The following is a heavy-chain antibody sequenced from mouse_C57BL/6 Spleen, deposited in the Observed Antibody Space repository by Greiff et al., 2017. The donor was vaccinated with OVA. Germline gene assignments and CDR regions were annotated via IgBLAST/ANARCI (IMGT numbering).Heavy chain of an antibody. CDR1: GYTFTSYW. CDR3: ARTHYDGYYYYAMDY. CDR2: IDPSDSET. Sequence: QVQLQQPGAELVRPGSSVKLSCKASGYTFTSYWMHWVKQRPIQGLEWIGNIDPSDSETHYNQQFKDKATLTVDKSSRTAYMQLSSLTSEDSAVYYCARTHYDGYYYYAMDYWGQGTSVTVSS. V-gene: IGHV1-52*01. J-gene: IGHJ4*01. D-gene: IGHD2-3*01.